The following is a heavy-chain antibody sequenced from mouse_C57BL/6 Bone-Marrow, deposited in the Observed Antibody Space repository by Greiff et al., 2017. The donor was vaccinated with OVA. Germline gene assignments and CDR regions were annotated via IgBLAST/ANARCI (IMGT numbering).Heavy chain of an antibody. CDR2: IYPGNSDT. J-gene: IGHJ4*01. CDR1: GYTFTSYW. Sequence: EVQLQESGTVLARPGASVKMSCKTSGYTFTSYWMHWVKQRPGQGLEWIGAIYPGNSDTSYNQKFKGKGKLTAVTSASTAYMGLSSLTNEDSAVYYCTRWCYAMDYWGQGTSVTVSS. CDR3: TRWCYAMDY. D-gene: IGHD1-1*02. V-gene: IGHV1-5*01.